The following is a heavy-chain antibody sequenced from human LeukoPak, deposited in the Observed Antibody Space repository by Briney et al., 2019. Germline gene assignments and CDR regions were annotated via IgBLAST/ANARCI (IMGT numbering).Heavy chain of an antibody. CDR2: INHSGST. Sequence: ETLSLTCAVYGGSFSGYYWSWIRQPPGKGLEWIGEINHSGSTNYNPSLKSRVTISVDTSKNQFSLKLSSVTAADTAVYYCARGPIGYCSSTSCYRSYYYYGMDVWGQGTTVTVSS. CDR3: ARGPIGYCSSTSCYRSYYYYGMDV. V-gene: IGHV4-34*01. D-gene: IGHD2-2*03. CDR1: GGSFSGYY. J-gene: IGHJ6*02.